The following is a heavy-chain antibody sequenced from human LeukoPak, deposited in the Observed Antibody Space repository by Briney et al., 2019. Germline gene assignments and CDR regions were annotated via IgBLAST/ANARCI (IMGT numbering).Heavy chain of an antibody. Sequence: GQSLQISSKGSGYSFTNYWISWVRQMPGKGLEWMGRIDPSDSYTNYSPSFQGHVTISADKSISTAYLQWSSLKASDTAMYYCARHYRYYYDSSDYYYGASGAFDIWGQGAMVTVSS. J-gene: IGHJ3*02. V-gene: IGHV5-10-1*01. D-gene: IGHD3-22*01. CDR1: GYSFTNYW. CDR3: ARHYRYYYDSSDYYYGASGAFDI. CDR2: IDPSDSYT.